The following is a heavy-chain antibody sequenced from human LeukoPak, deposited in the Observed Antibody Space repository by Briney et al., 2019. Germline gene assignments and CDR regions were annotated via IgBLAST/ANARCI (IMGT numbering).Heavy chain of an antibody. CDR3: TRGIGLDY. CDR2: IKQDGSEK. J-gene: IGHJ4*02. D-gene: IGHD2-15*01. CDR1: GYTLSTYW. V-gene: IGHV3-7*01. Sequence: GGSQRPSYAASGYTLSTYWMTWVRQAPGKGLEWVANIKQDGSEKYYVDSVKGRFTISRDNAKSSLYLQMNSLRAEDTAVYYCTRGIGLDYLGQANQLTVSS.